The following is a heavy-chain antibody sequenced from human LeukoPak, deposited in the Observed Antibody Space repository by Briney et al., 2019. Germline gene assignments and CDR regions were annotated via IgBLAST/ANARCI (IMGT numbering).Heavy chain of an antibody. CDR1: GGSFSGYY. CDR2: INHSGST. V-gene: IGHV4-34*01. Sequence: SETLSLTCAVYGGSFSGYYWSWIRQPPGKGLEWIGEINHSGSTNYNPSLKSRVTISVDTSKNQFSLKLSSVTAADTAVYYCARASRITIFGVVRRGLWFDPWGQGTLVTVSS. D-gene: IGHD3-3*01. J-gene: IGHJ5*02. CDR3: ARASRITIFGVVRRGLWFDP.